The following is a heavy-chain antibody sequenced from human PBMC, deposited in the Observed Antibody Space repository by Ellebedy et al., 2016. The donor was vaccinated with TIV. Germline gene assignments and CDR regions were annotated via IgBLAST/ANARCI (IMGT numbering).Heavy chain of an antibody. J-gene: IGHJ2*01. CDR3: VTDLEDGNYVRFFDL. D-gene: IGHD3-16*01. CDR1: GYTFASYG. CDR2: VSANNGDT. Sequence: AASVKVSCKASGYTFASYGVSWVRQAPGQGLEWMGWVSANNGDTNYAQKLQGRVTMTTDTSTDTAYMELSSLRSEDTAVYYCVTDLEDGNYVRFFDLWGRGTLVTVSS. V-gene: IGHV1-18*01.